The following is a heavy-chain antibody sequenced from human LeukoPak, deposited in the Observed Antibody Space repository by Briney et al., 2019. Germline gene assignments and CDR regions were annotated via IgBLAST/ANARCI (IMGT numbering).Heavy chain of an antibody. CDR1: GYTFTSYA. V-gene: IGHV1-69*05. D-gene: IGHD4-11*01. J-gene: IGHJ4*02. Sequence: SVKVSCKASGYTFTSYAISWVRQAPGQGLEWMGGIIPIFGTANYAQKFQGRVTITTDESTSTAYMELSSLRSEDTAVYYCARGYSNYLPDYWGQGTLVTVSS. CDR3: ARGYSNYLPDY. CDR2: IIPIFGTA.